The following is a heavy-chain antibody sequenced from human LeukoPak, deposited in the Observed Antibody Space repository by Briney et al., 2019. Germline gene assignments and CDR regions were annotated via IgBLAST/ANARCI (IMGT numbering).Heavy chain of an antibody. CDR1: GLTVNTNY. J-gene: IGHJ4*02. CDR2: IYSGGST. Sequence: GGSLRLSCAASGLTVNTNYISWVRQAPGKWLECVSIIYSGGSTHYGDSVKGRFTISRDNSKNTLYLQMNSLRAEDTAVYYCARANYEILTGYLYFDYWGQGTLVTVSS. D-gene: IGHD3-9*01. CDR3: ARANYEILTGYLYFDY. V-gene: IGHV3-66*01.